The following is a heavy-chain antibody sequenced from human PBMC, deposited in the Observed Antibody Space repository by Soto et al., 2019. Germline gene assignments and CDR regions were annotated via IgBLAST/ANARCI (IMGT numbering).Heavy chain of an antibody. J-gene: IGHJ6*02. Sequence: ASVKVSCKASGYTFTSYAMHWVRQAPGQRLEWMGWINAGNGNTKYSQKFQGRVTITRDTSASTAYMELSSLRSEDTAVYYCARRIAVAGNYYYYGMDVWGQGTTVTVSS. V-gene: IGHV1-3*01. CDR3: ARRIAVAGNYYYYGMDV. CDR2: INAGNGNT. CDR1: GYTFTSYA. D-gene: IGHD6-19*01.